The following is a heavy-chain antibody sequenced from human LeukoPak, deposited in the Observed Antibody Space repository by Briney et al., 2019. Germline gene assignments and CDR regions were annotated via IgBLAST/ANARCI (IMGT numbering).Heavy chain of an antibody. V-gene: IGHV4-59*01. CDR3: ARGHSSNWYWFDP. CDR2: IDNSRST. D-gene: IGHD6-13*01. Sequence: SETLSLTCTVSGGSISSYYWSWIRQPPGKGLEWIGYIDNSRSTNYNPSLRSRVTISVDTSKNQFSLKLNSVTAADTAVYYCARGHSSNWYWFDPWGQGTLVTVSS. CDR1: GGSISSYY. J-gene: IGHJ5*02.